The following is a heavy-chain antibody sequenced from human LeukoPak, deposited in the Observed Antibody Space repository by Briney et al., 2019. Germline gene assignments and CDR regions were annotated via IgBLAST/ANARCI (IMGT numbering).Heavy chain of an antibody. V-gene: IGHV1-2*06. CDR3: ARGRSRSWYVY. CDR1: GYTFTGYY. Sequence: ASVKVSCKASGYTFTGYYVHWLRQAPGQGLEWMGRINPDSGGTNYAQKFQGRVTMTRDTSISTAYMELSSLRSDDMAVYYCARGRSRSWYVYWGQGTLVTVSS. CDR2: INPDSGGT. J-gene: IGHJ4*02. D-gene: IGHD6-13*01.